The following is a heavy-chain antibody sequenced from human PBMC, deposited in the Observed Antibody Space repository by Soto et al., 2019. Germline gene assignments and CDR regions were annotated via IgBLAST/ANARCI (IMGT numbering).Heavy chain of an antibody. D-gene: IGHD1-7*01. CDR2: INANSRGT. J-gene: IGHJ5*02. V-gene: IGHV1-2*02. Sequence: QVQLVQSGAEVKKPGASVKVSCKASGYTFTDYFIHWVRQAPGQGFEWMGWINANSRGTNYAQKFKSRVTMSLDTSKSTAYMDLRGLRSADTAVYYCARVTLKAVNYFDPWGQGTMVTVSS. CDR1: GYTFTDYF. CDR3: ARVTLKAVNYFDP.